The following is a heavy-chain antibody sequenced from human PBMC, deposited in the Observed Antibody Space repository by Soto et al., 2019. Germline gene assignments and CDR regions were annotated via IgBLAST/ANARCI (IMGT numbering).Heavy chain of an antibody. J-gene: IGHJ6*02. CDR3: ARDSRIAARPRGYYYGMDV. D-gene: IGHD6-6*01. CDR2: INHSGST. CDR1: GGSFSGYY. Sequence: ETLSLTCAVYGGSFSGYYWSWIRQPPGKGLEWIGEINHSGSTNYNPSLKSRVTISVDTSKNQFSLKLSSVTAADTAVYYCARDSRIAARPRGYYYGMDVWGQGTTVTVSS. V-gene: IGHV4-34*01.